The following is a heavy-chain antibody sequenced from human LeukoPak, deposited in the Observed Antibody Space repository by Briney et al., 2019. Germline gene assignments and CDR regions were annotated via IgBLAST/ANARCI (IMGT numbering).Heavy chain of an antibody. D-gene: IGHD2-8*01. J-gene: IGHJ4*02. CDR2: IDIDGTIT. V-gene: IGHV3-74*03. Sequence: GGSLRLSCAASGFTFSTNWMHWVRHAPGKRLVWVSRIDIDGTITSYADSVKGRFTISRDNAKNTLYLQMNSLRVEDTAVYYCARDLNGARDYWGQGTLVSVSS. CDR1: GFTFSTNW. CDR3: ARDLNGARDY.